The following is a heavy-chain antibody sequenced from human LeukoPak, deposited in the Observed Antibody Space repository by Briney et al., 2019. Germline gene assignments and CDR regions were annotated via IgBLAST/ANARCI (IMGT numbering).Heavy chain of an antibody. V-gene: IGHV3-74*01. CDR1: GFTFSGYA. CDR2: INTDGSST. Sequence: GGSLRLSCEASGFTFSGYAMHWVRQAPGKGLVWVSRINTDGSSTSYADSVKGRFTISRDNAKNTLYLQMNSLRAEDTAVYYCVRDLDGLDCYWGQGTLVTVSS. CDR3: VRDLDGLDCY. J-gene: IGHJ4*02. D-gene: IGHD1-1*01.